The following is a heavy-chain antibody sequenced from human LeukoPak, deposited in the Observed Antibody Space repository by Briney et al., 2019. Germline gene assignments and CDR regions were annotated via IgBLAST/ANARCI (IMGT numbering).Heavy chain of an antibody. CDR2: INHSGST. CDR3: ARGRDYYDSSGYSTNYGMDV. J-gene: IGHJ6*02. CDR1: GGSFSGYY. D-gene: IGHD3-22*01. V-gene: IGHV4-34*01. Sequence: SETLSLTCAVYGGSFSGYYWSWIRQPPGKGLEWIGEINHSGSTNYDPSLKSRVTISVDTSKNQFSLKLSSVTAADTAVYYCARGRDYYDSSGYSTNYGMDVWGQGTTVTVSS.